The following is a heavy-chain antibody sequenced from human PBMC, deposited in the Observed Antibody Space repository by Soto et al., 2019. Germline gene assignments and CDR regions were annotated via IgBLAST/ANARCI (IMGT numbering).Heavy chain of an antibody. D-gene: IGHD4-17*01. V-gene: IGHV5-10-1*01. J-gene: IGHJ4*02. Sequence: EVQLVQSGAEAKKAGEPLRISCQGSGYSFTNYLITWVRQMPGKGLEWMGYFDPTNSYTKYSPSFQGHVTISVDESISTACQQWSSLKAWDAAQYYCARHDYGEDVSCCDYWGQGTLVTVSS. CDR2: FDPTNSYT. CDR1: GYSFTNYL. CDR3: ARHDYGEDVSCCDY.